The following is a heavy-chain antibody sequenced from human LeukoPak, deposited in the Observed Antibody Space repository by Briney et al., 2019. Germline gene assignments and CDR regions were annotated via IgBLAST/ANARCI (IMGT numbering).Heavy chain of an antibody. CDR3: ARESSSSWFDY. V-gene: IGHV3-11*01. D-gene: IGHD6-13*01. Sequence: PGGSLRLSCAASGFTFSDYYMSWIRQAPGKGLEWVSYISHSSSTIYYADSVKGRFTISRDNAKNSLYLQMNSLGAEDTAVYYCARESSSSWFDYWGQGTLVTVSS. J-gene: IGHJ4*02. CDR1: GFTFSDYY. CDR2: ISHSSSTI.